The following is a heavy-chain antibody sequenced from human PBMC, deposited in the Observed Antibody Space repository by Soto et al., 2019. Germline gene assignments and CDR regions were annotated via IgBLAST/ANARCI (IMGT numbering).Heavy chain of an antibody. V-gene: IGHV3-7*05. Sequence: PGGSLRLSCAASGFTFSSYWMSWVRQAPGKGLEWVANIKQDGSEKYYVDSVKGRFTISRDNAKNSLYLQMNSLRAEDTAVYYCARDQRHDYGDYIRFDPWGQGTLVTVSS. CDR2: IKQDGSEK. CDR3: ARDQRHDYGDYIRFDP. J-gene: IGHJ5*02. CDR1: GFTFSSYW. D-gene: IGHD4-17*01.